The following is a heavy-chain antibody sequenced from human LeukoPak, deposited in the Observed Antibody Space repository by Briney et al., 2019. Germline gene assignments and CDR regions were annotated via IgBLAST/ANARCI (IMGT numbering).Heavy chain of an antibody. CDR1: GGSISSGSYY. V-gene: IGHV4-61*02. Sequence: SQTLSLTCTVSGGSISSGSYYWSWIRQPAGKGLEWIGRIYTSGSTNYNPSLKSRVTISVDTSKNQFSLKLSSVTAADTAVYYCAREVRYCSGGSCYREGFDYWGQGTLVTVSP. CDR3: AREVRYCSGGSCYREGFDY. D-gene: IGHD2-15*01. CDR2: IYTSGST. J-gene: IGHJ4*02.